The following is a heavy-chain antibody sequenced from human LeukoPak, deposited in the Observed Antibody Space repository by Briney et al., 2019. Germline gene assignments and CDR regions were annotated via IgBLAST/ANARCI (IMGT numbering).Heavy chain of an antibody. J-gene: IGHJ5*02. CDR1: GFTFDDYG. CDR2: INWNGGST. D-gene: IGHD3-10*01. CDR3: VRASHPGGWFDP. V-gene: IGHV3-20*04. Sequence: PGGSLRLSCAASGFTFDDYGMSWVRQAPGKGLEWVSGINWNGGSTGYADSVKGRFTISRDNAKNSLYLQMNSLTAEDTAMYYCVRASHPGGWFDPWGQGTLVTVSS.